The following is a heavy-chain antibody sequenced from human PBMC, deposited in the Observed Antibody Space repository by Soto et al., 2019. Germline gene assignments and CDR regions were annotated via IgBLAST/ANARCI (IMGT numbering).Heavy chain of an antibody. J-gene: IGHJ5*02. Sequence: SETLSLTCTVSGGSISSGGYYWSWIRQHPGKGLEWIGYIYYSGSTYYNPSLKSRVTISVDTSKNQFSLKLSSVTAADTAVYYCARNVGEYPTAWFDPWGQGTLVTVSS. CDR3: ARNVGEYPTAWFDP. CDR1: GGSISSGGYY. CDR2: IYYSGST. V-gene: IGHV4-31*03. D-gene: IGHD2-15*01.